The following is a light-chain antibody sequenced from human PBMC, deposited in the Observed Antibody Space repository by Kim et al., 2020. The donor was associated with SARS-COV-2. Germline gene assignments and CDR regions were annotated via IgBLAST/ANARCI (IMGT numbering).Light chain of an antibody. CDR3: MQGTHSFT. CDR2: KVS. CDR1: QSLVYSDGNTY. V-gene: IGKV2-30*01. J-gene: IGKJ3*01. Sequence: DVVLTQSPLSLPVTLGQPASISCRSSQSLVYSDGNTYFSWFQQRPGQSPRRLIYKVSNRDSGVPDRFIGSGSDTDFTLRISRVEAEDVGVYYCMQGTHSFTFGPGTKVDIK.